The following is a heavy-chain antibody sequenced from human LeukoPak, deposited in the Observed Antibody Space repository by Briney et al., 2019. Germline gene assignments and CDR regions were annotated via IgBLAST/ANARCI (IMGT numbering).Heavy chain of an antibody. CDR2: ISSSSSTI. CDR3: AREVTIFGVVIMDY. CDR1: GFTFSSYS. D-gene: IGHD3-3*01. V-gene: IGHV3-48*01. Sequence: PGGSLRLSCAASGFTFSSYSMNWVRQAPGKGIEWVSYISSSSSTIYYADSVKGRFTISRDNARNSLYLQMNSLRAEDTAVYYCAREVTIFGVVIMDYWGQGTLVTVSS. J-gene: IGHJ4*02.